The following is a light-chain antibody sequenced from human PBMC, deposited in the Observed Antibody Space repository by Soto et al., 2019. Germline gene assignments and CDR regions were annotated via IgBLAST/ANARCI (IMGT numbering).Light chain of an antibody. CDR1: SSDVGGRYNL. CDR3: CSYAGSSTFLFV. J-gene: IGLJ1*01. Sequence: QSVLTQPRSVSGSPGQSVTISCTGTSSDVGGRYNLVSWYQQHPGKAPKLMIYEGSKRPSGVSNRFSGSKSGNTASLTISGLQAEDEADYYCCSYAGSSTFLFVFGTGTKVTVL. V-gene: IGLV2-23*03. CDR2: EGS.